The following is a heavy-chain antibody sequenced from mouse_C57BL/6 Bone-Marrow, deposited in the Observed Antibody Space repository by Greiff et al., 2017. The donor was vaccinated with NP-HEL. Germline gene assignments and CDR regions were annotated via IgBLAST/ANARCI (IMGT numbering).Heavy chain of an antibody. CDR2: IHPNSGST. J-gene: IGHJ3*01. CDR1: GYTFTSYW. Sequence: VQLQQPGAELVKPGASVKLSCKASGYTFTSYWMHWVKQRPGQGLEWIGMIHPNSGSTNYNEKFKSKATLTVDKSSSTAYMQLSSLTSVDSAVYYCARRGVVTTGFAYCGQGTLVTVSA. CDR3: ARRGVVTTGFAY. D-gene: IGHD2-1*01. V-gene: IGHV1-64*01.